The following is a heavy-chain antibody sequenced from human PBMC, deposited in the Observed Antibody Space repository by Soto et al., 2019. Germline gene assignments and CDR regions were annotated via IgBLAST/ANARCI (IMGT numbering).Heavy chain of an antibody. CDR3: ARGYCSGGSCYESWFDP. D-gene: IGHD2-15*01. CDR1: GGSISSYY. V-gene: IGHV4-59*01. Sequence: KTSETLSLTCTVSGGSISSYYWSWIRQPPGKGLEWIGYIYYSGSTNYNPSLKSRVTISVDTSKNQFSLKLSSVTAADTAVYYCARGYCSGGSCYESWFDPWGQGTLVTVSS. J-gene: IGHJ5*02. CDR2: IYYSGST.